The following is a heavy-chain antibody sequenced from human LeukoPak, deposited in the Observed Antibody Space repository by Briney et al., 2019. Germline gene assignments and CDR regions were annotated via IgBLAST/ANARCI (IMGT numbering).Heavy chain of an antibody. D-gene: IGHD2-2*01. CDR2: INHSGST. J-gene: IGHJ6*03. Sequence: SETLSLTCAAYGGSFSGYYWSWIRQPPGKGLEWIGEINHSGSTNYNPSLKSRVTISVDTSKNQFSLKLSSVTAADTAVYYCARGHIGDIVVVPAAMGYYYYYMDVWGKGTTVTVSS. CDR1: GGSFSGYY. V-gene: IGHV4-34*01. CDR3: ARGHIGDIVVVPAAMGYYYYYMDV.